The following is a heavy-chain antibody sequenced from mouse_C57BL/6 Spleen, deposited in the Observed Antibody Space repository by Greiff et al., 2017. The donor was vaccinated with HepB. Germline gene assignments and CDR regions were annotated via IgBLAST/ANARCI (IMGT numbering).Heavy chain of an antibody. CDR2: IYPRSGNT. CDR3: ARERGHYDAGGHYFDY. CDR1: GYTFTSYG. J-gene: IGHJ2*01. V-gene: IGHV1-81*01. D-gene: IGHD2-4*01. Sequence: QVQLKQSGAELARPGASVKLSCKASGYTFTSYGISWVKQRTGQGLEWIGEIYPRSGNTYYNEKFKGKATLTADKSSSTAYMELRSLTSEDSAVYFCARERGHYDAGGHYFDYWGQGTTLTVSS.